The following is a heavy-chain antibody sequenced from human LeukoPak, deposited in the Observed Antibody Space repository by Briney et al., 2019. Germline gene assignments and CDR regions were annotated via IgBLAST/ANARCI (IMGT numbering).Heavy chain of an antibody. Sequence: ASVKVSCKASGYTFTIYAMNWVRQAPGQGLEWMGWINTNTGNPTYAQGFTGRFVFSLDTSVSTAYLQISSLKAEDTAVYYCARSPYYVWGSYRSPGDYWGQGTLVTVSS. CDR3: ARSPYYVWGSYRSPGDY. CDR2: INTNTGNP. CDR1: GYTFTIYA. V-gene: IGHV7-4-1*02. D-gene: IGHD3-16*02. J-gene: IGHJ4*02.